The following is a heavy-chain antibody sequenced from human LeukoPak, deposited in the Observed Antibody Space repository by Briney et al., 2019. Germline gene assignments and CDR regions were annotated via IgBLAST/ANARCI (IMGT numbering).Heavy chain of an antibody. D-gene: IGHD2-15*01. J-gene: IGHJ4*02. CDR2: IKQDGSEK. CDR1: GFTFSSYW. CDR3: ARDPIGYTTSLTEDYFDY. Sequence: PGGSLRLSCAASGFTFSSYWMSWVRQAPGKGLEWVANIKQDGSEKYYVDSVKGRFTISRDNAKNSLYLQMNSLRAEDTAVYYCARDPIGYTTSLTEDYFDYWGQGTLVTVSS. V-gene: IGHV3-7*01.